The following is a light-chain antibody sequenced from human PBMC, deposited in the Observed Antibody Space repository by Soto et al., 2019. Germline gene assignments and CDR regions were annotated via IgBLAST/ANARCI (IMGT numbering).Light chain of an antibody. CDR1: QSVSSY. CDR2: DAY. J-gene: IGKJ5*01. Sequence: EIVLTQSPATLSLSPGERATPSCRASQSVSSYLAWYQQKPGQAPRLLIYDAYTRATGIPARFSGSGSGTDYTLTISSLEPEDFAVYYCQQRSNWPITFGQGTRLEIK. CDR3: QQRSNWPIT. V-gene: IGKV3-11*01.